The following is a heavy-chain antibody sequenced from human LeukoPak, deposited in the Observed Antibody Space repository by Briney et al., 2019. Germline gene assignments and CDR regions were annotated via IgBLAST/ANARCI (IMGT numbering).Heavy chain of an antibody. CDR2: INAYNGNT. Sequence: GASVKVSCKATGYTFTSYVISWVRQAPGQGLEWMGWINAYNGNTNYAQNLQGRVTMTTDTSTSTAYMELRSLRSDDTAVYYCARDCGADSSTYSYYFDYWGQGTLVTVSS. CDR3: ARDCGADSSTYSYYFDY. V-gene: IGHV1-18*01. J-gene: IGHJ4*02. D-gene: IGHD3-22*01. CDR1: GYTFTSYV.